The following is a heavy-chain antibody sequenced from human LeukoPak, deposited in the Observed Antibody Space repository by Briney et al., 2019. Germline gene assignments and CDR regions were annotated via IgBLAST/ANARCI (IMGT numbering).Heavy chain of an antibody. CDR3: ARGSGSYYNVSVRFNWFDP. D-gene: IGHD3-10*01. J-gene: IGHJ5*02. CDR2: IYTSGST. Sequence: PSETLSLTCTVSGGSISSYYWSWIRQPAGKGLEWIGRIYTSGSTNYNPSLKSRVTMSVDTSKNQFSLKLSSVTAADTAVYYCARGSGSYYNVSVRFNWFDPWGQGTRVTVSS. CDR1: GGSISSYY. V-gene: IGHV4-4*07.